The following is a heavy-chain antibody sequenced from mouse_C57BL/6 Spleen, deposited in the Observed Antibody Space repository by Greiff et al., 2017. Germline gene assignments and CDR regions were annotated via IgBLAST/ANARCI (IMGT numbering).Heavy chain of an antibody. CDR1: GYTFTDYE. J-gene: IGHJ3*01. V-gene: IGHV1-15*01. Sequence: QVQLQQSGAELVRPGASVTLSCKASGYTFTDYEMHWVKQTPVHGLEWIGAIDPETGGTAYNQKFKGQAILTADKSSSTAYMELRSLTSEDSAVYYCTSNYYGSSRPFAYWGQGTLVTVSA. CDR3: TSNYYGSSRPFAY. D-gene: IGHD1-1*01. CDR2: IDPETGGT.